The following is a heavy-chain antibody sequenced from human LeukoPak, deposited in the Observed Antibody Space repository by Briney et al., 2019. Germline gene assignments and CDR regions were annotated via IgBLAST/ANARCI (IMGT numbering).Heavy chain of an antibody. CDR1: GFTLSTNY. Sequence: GGSLRLSCAASGFTLSTNYMSCVRQAPGKGLEGGSLIYSGVSTYYSDYVKGRFTISRDICTNKMYIQMNSLRVEDTAIYYCARVRLGDCSGGNCLDSFDVWGQGTMVTVSS. V-gene: IGHV3-53*01. CDR2: IYSGVST. CDR3: ARVRLGDCSGGNCLDSFDV. D-gene: IGHD2-15*01. J-gene: IGHJ3*01.